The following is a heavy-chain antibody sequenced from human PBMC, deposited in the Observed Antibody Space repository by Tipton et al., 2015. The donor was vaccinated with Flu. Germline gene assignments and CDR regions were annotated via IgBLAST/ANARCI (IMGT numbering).Heavy chain of an antibody. V-gene: IGHV4-38-2*01. J-gene: IGHJ4*02. CDR1: GSSIRSSNYY. D-gene: IGHD3-10*01. Sequence: TLSLTCAVSGSSIRSSNYYWGWIRQPPGKGLEWIGNTFHSGNTYHNPSLKSRVTISVDTSKNQFSLKLSSVTAADTAVYYCATTTYYYGSGSHDYWGQGTLVTVSS. CDR3: ATTTYYYGSGSHDY. CDR2: TFHSGNT.